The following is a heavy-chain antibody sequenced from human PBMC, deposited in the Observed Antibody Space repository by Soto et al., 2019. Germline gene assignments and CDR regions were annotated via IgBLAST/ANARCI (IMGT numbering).Heavy chain of an antibody. CDR3: VRDDPAVIGSYPDY. CDR1: GFTFSTYS. V-gene: IGHV3-21*01. D-gene: IGHD1-26*01. Sequence: PGGSLRLSCAASGFTFSTYSMNWVRQAPGKGLEWVSSISSTSTYIYYADSVKDRFTISRDNAKSSLFLQMNSLRDEDTALYYCVRDDPAVIGSYPDYWGQGTLVTVSS. J-gene: IGHJ4*02. CDR2: ISSTSTYI.